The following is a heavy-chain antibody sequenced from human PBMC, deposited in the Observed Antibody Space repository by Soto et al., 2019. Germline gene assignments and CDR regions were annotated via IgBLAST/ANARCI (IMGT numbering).Heavy chain of an antibody. CDR1: ENTITELT. J-gene: IGHJ4*02. V-gene: IGHV1-24*01. CDR2: SAPEQGEP. D-gene: IGHD1-26*01. Sequence: QVQLVQSGAEVRKPGASVRVSCKVPENTITELTIDWLRQAPGKGLEWMGHSAPEQGEPVYPQKFQGRVSMTEDPSTDTAYMELTSLRFEDTAVYFCAADRKIVGTIGAFDFGGQGTLVTVSS. CDR3: AADRKIVGTIGAFDF.